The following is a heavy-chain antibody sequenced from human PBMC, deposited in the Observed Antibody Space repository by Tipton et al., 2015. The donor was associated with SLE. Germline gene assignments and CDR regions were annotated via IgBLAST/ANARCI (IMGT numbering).Heavy chain of an antibody. CDR1: GGTSRDYF. CDR2: VSHRGTT. CDR3: ANQNWNYYC. D-gene: IGHD1-7*01. Sequence: TLSLTCAVYGGTSRDYFWSWIRQPPGKGLGWIGEVSHRGTTNYNPSLDSRVTISLDRFNNQFTLKMTSVTAADTAVYYCANQNWNYYCWGQGNLVTVSS. J-gene: IGHJ4*02. V-gene: IGHV4-34*08.